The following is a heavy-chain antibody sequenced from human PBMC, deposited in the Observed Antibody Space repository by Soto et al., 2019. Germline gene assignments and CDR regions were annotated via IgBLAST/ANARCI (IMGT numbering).Heavy chain of an antibody. Sequence: GGSPRLSCAAPRFTFFSFLVSWVRQAPGEGLEWVANIKQDGSEKYYVDSVKGRLTISRDNAKNSLYLQMNSLRAEDTAVYYCARLELITIFGVGSAFDIWGQGTMVTVSS. J-gene: IGHJ3*02. CDR3: ARLELITIFGVGSAFDI. CDR2: IKQDGSEK. CDR1: RFTFFSFL. V-gene: IGHV3-7*01. D-gene: IGHD3-3*01.